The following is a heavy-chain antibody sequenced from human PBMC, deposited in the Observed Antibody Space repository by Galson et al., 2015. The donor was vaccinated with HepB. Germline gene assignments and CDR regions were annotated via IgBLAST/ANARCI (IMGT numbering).Heavy chain of an antibody. J-gene: IGHJ6*02. CDR3: ARHVGESGSYGMDV. CDR1: GVSTSSSSYY. V-gene: IGHV4-39*01. Sequence: ETLSLTCTVSGVSTSSSSYYWSWLRQPPGRGLEWIGSIYYTATTYYDPSLKSRVTISLDTSKNQFSLRLNSVTAADTAVYYCARHVGESGSYGMDVWGQGTTVTVSS. CDR2: IYYTATT. D-gene: IGHD3-10*01.